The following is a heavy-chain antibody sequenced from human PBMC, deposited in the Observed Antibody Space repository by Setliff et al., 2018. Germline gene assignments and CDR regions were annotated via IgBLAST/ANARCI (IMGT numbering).Heavy chain of an antibody. CDR3: ARTHSIIKIFGVVSLLYHMDV. CDR2: IFYIGRS. Sequence: SETLSLTCTVSDDSITSSNYSLAWVRQPPGKALEWIGNIFYIGRSHSSSSLKSRLTMSVDKTKNQFSLNLTSVTDADTAVYYCARTHSIIKIFGVVSLLYHMDVWGTGTTVTV. J-gene: IGHJ6*03. V-gene: IGHV4-61*05. CDR1: DDSITSSNYS. D-gene: IGHD3-3*01.